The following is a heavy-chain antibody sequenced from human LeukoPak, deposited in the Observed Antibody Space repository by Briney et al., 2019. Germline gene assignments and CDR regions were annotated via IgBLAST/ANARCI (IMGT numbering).Heavy chain of an antibody. D-gene: IGHD1-26*01. CDR1: GYTFTSYG. CDR2: ISAYNGNT. J-gene: IGHJ4*02. V-gene: IGHV1-18*01. Sequence: GASVKVSCKASGYTFTSYGISWVRQAPGQGLEWVGWISAYNGNTNYAQKLQGRVTMTTDTSTSTAYMELRSLRSDDTAVYYCAREPGGGIVGATDFDYWGQGTLVTVSS. CDR3: AREPGGGIVGATDFDY.